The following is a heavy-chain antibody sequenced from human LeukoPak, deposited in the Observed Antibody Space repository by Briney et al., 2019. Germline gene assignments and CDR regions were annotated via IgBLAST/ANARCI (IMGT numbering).Heavy chain of an antibody. CDR1: GFTFSSYN. Sequence: GGSLRLSCAASGFTFSSYNMNWVRQAPGKGLEWVSSISSSSNYIYYADSVKGRFTISRDNAKNSLYLQMKSLRAEDTAVYYCARRPIGYCSSTSCHTPGAFAYWGQGTLVTVSS. J-gene: IGHJ4*02. CDR2: ISSSSNYI. V-gene: IGHV3-21*01. D-gene: IGHD2-2*02. CDR3: ARRPIGYCSSTSCHTPGAFAY.